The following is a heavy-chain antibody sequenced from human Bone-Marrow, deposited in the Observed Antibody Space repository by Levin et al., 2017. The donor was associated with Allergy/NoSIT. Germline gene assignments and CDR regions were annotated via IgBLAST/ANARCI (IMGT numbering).Heavy chain of an antibody. Sequence: KVSCKASGYTSAAYWIAWVRQIPGRGLEYMGIISLGEADTRYSPSFQGHVTIPADRSTRTASLPCPSLKASDGAIYYFARLHGTNFNSFDSWGQGTLVTVTS. CDR2: ISLGEADT. CDR1: GYTSAAYW. V-gene: IGHV5-51*01. D-gene: IGHD1-1*01. CDR3: ARLHGTNFNSFDS. J-gene: IGHJ4*02.